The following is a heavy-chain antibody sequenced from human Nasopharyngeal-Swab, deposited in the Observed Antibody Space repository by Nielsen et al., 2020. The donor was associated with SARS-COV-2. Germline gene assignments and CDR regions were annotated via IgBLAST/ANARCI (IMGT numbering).Heavy chain of an antibody. V-gene: IGHV6-1*01. D-gene: IGHD6-13*01. CDR3: ARVASSSWYQYYYYYYMDV. J-gene: IGHJ6*03. CDR1: GDSVSSNSAA. CDR2: TYYRSKWYN. Sequence: SETLSLTCAISGDSVSSNSAAWNWIRQSPSRGLEWLGRTYYRSKWYNDYAVSVKSRITINPDTSKNQFSLQLNSVTPEDTAVYYCARVASSSWYQYYYYYYMDVWGKGTTVTFSS.